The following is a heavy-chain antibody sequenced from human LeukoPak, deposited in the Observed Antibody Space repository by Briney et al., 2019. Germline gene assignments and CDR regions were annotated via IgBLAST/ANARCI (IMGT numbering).Heavy chain of an antibody. J-gene: IGHJ4*02. CDR2: IFYTGKI. CDR3: ARQLGVGVWALDR. D-gene: IGHD3-16*01. Sequence: SETLSLTCDFSGDSITTEHYWWGWLRQPPGKGLEWIAIIFYTGKIHDNPSLRNRISMSVATSKAQFSLRLSAVTAADTAVYYCARQLGVGVWALDRWGQGTLVTVSS. V-gene: IGHV4-39*01. CDR1: GDSITTEHYW.